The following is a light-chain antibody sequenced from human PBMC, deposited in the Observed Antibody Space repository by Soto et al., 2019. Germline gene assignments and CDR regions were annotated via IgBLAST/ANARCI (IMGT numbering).Light chain of an antibody. CDR1: SSNIGSNT. CDR3: AAWDDSLA. J-gene: IGLJ2*01. CDR2: SNN. Sequence: QPVLTQPPSASGTPGQRVTISCSGSSSNIGSNTVNWYQQLPGTAPKLLIYSNNQRPSGVPDRFSGSKSGTSASLAISGLQSEDEADYYCAAWDDSLAFGGGTKLTVL. V-gene: IGLV1-44*01.